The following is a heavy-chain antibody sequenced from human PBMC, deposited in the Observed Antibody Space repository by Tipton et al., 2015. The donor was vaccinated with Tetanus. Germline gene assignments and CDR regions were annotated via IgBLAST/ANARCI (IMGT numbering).Heavy chain of an antibody. V-gene: IGHV3-33*01. CDR3: AREADCSGGSCFSGDFDN. CDR1: GFIFSSYG. D-gene: IGHD2-15*01. J-gene: IGHJ4*02. CDR2: SWYDGTDK. Sequence: AASGFIFSSYGIHWVRQAPGKVLECVAVSWYDGTDKYYADSVKGRFTISRDNSKNTLYLKMNSLRAEDTAVYYCAREADCSGGSCFSGDFDNWGQGTQVTVSS.